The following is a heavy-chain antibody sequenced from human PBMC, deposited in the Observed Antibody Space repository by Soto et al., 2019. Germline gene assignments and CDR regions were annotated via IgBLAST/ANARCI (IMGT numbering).Heavy chain of an antibody. CDR1: GFIFSEST. CDR3: VKQAHGLDGVAFDY. Sequence: GGSLRLSCSASGFIFSESTIYWVRQVPGKGLEAISAVSTSGRSTYYADSVKDRFTISRDNSKNTLFLQMGSLRPEDTAIYYCVKQAHGLDGVAFDYWGQGTQVTVPQ. J-gene: IGHJ4*02. V-gene: IGHV3-64D*06. D-gene: IGHD2-15*01. CDR2: VSTSGRST.